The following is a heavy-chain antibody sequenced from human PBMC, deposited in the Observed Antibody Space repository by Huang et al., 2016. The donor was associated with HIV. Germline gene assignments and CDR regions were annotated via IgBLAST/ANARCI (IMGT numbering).Heavy chain of an antibody. CDR1: GGSISSSNYY. CDR2: IYFGWNT. V-gene: IGHV4-39*01. J-gene: IGHJ4*02. CDR3: ARHNICCSGGGCSSFDY. D-gene: IGHD2-15*01. Sequence: QLQLQESGPGLVKASETLSLTCIVSGGSISSSNYYCGWVRQPPGKGLEWIGVIYFGWNTFYHPSLKRRVTISVDTSRNRLSLKVSSVTAADTAVYYCARHNICCSGGGCSSFDYWGQGTLVTVSS.